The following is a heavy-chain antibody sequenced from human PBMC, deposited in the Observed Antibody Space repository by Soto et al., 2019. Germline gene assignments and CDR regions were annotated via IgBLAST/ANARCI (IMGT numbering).Heavy chain of an antibody. Sequence: SQTRSLTCAISGDSVSSSSVTWNWIRQSPSRGLEWLGRTYYRSKWYNDYAESVKSRITINPDTSENQFSLHLNSVTPEDTAVYYCVRLIGNSWLDFWGQGTLVTVSS. CDR3: VRLIGNSWLDF. D-gene: IGHD1-26*01. J-gene: IGHJ5*01. V-gene: IGHV6-1*01. CDR1: GDSVSSSSVT. CDR2: TYYRSKWYN.